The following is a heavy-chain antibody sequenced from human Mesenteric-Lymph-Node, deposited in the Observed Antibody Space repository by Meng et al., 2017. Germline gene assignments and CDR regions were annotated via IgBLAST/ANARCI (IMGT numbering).Heavy chain of an antibody. J-gene: IGHJ4*02. CDR2: INSDGSST. CDR3: ARVQKGYCDY. D-gene: IGHD5-18*01. Sequence: GESLKISCAASGFTFSSYWMHWVRQAPGKGLVWVSRINSDGSSTSYADSVKGRFTISRDNAKNTLYLQMNSLRVEDTAVYFCARVQKGYCDYSGQGTLVTVSS. CDR1: GFTFSSYW. V-gene: IGHV3-74*01.